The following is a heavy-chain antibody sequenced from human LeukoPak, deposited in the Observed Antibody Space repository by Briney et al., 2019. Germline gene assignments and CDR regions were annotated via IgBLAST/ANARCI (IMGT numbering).Heavy chain of an antibody. J-gene: IGHJ4*02. V-gene: IGHV3-23*01. D-gene: IGHD4-11*01. CDR3: AKTPTWTVTTAEFFFDY. CDR1: GFTFSSYA. CDR2: ISGSGGST. Sequence: PGGSLRLSCAASGFTFSSYAMSWVRQAPGKGLEWVSAISGSGGSTYYADSVKGRFTISRDNSMNTLYLQMNSLRAEDTAVYYCAKTPTWTVTTAEFFFDYWGQGTLVTVSS.